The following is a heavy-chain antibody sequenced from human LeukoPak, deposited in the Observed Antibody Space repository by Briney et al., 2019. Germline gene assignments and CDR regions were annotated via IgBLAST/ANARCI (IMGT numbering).Heavy chain of an antibody. CDR2: ISGSGGNT. D-gene: IGHD3-10*01. CDR3: ARDKEGGSGSMDY. V-gene: IGHV3-23*01. Sequence: PGGSLRLSCAASGFTFSSYGMSWVRQAPGKGLEWVSAISGSGGNTYYADSVKGRFTISRDNSKNTLYLQMNSLRAEDTAAYYCARDKEGGSGSMDYWGLGTLVTVSS. J-gene: IGHJ4*02. CDR1: GFTFSSYG.